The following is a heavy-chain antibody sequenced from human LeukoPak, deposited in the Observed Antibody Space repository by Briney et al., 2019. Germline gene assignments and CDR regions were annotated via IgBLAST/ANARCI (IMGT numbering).Heavy chain of an antibody. V-gene: IGHV4-59*08. CDR2: IYYSGST. J-gene: IGHJ6*02. Sequence: SETLSLTCTVSGGSISSYYWSWIRQPPGKGLEWIGYIYYSGSTTYNPSLKSRVTISVDTSKNQFSLKLSSVTAADTAVYYCARHFHYYYGMDVWGQGTTVTVSS. CDR1: GGSISSYY. CDR3: ARHFHYYYGMDV.